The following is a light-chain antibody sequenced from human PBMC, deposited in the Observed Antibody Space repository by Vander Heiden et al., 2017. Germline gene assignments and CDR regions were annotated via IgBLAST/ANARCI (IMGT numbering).Light chain of an antibody. V-gene: IGKV1-39*01. CDR1: QTISSY. J-gene: IGKJ4*01. CDR2: GVF. Sequence: DIQMTQSPSSLSASVGDRVTITCRASQTISSYLNWYQQKPGNAPKLLIYGVFNLQDGVPSRFSGSGSGTDFTLTITSLQPEDFATYYCQQSSSTPLTCGGGTKVEI. CDR3: QQSSSTPLT.